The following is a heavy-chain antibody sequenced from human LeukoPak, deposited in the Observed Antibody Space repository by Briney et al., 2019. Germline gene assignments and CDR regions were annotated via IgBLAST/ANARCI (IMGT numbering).Heavy chain of an antibody. CDR3: ARDGYCSSTSCAPYDV. Sequence: SETLSLTCTVSGGSISSYYWSWIRQPAGKGLEWFGRIYTSGSTNYNPFLKSRVTMSVDTSKNQFSLKLSSVTAADTAVYYCARDGYCSSTSCAPYDVWGKGTTVTVSS. CDR2: IYTSGST. CDR1: GGSISSYY. D-gene: IGHD2-2*03. V-gene: IGHV4-4*07. J-gene: IGHJ6*04.